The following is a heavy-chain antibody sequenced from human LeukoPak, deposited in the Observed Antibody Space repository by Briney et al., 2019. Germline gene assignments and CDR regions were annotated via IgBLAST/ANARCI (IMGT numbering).Heavy chain of an antibody. V-gene: IGHV3-53*01. J-gene: IGHJ4*02. Sequence: ETLSLTCTVSGGSISSYYWSWVRQAPGKGLEWVSVLYNGGNTYYADSVKGRFTISRDNSKNTLSLQMNSLRAEDTAVYYCAKDREVVVTADFDYWGQGTLVTVSS. CDR1: GGSISSYY. CDR3: AKDREVVVTADFDY. D-gene: IGHD2-21*02. CDR2: LYNGGNT.